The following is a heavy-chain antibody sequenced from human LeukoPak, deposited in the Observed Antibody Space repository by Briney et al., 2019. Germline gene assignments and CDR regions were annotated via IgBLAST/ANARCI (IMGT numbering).Heavy chain of an antibody. CDR2: IYYSGST. CDR3: ARDLRSGYYIHYFDY. J-gene: IGHJ4*02. D-gene: IGHD3-3*01. V-gene: IGHV4-39*07. Sequence: SETLSLTCTVSGGSISSSSYYWGWIRQPPGKGLEWIGSIYYSGSTYYNPSLKSRVTMSVDTSKNQFSLKLSSVTAADTAVYYCARDLRSGYYIHYFDYWGQGTLVTVSS. CDR1: GGSISSSSYY.